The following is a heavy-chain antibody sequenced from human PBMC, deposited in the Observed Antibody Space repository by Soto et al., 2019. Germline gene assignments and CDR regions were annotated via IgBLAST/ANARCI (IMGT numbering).Heavy chain of an antibody. Sequence: QVQLVQSGAEVKKPGSSVRVSCKASGAAFNTITINWVRQAPGQGLEWMGGFVPVFGSATYAQKFQGRVAITADASTRTVYMELSRLNSEDTALYYCVREDDTTGSYSWFDPWGQGTLFTVSS. J-gene: IGHJ5*02. V-gene: IGHV1-69*01. D-gene: IGHD3-9*01. CDR1: GAAFNTIT. CDR2: FVPVFGSA. CDR3: VREDDTTGSYSWFDP.